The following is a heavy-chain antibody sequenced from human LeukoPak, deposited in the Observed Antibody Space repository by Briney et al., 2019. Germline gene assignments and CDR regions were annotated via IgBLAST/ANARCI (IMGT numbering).Heavy chain of an antibody. D-gene: IGHD3-22*01. V-gene: IGHV4-61*05. CDR1: GGSISSSRDY. J-gene: IGHJ6*03. Sequence: SETLSLTCTVSGGSISSSRDYWAWIRQPPGKGLEWIANIYYSGSTNYNPSLKSRVTISVDASKNQFSLKLSSVTAADTAVYYCTRGSIAYYYMDVWGKGTTVTISS. CDR3: TRGSIAYYYMDV. CDR2: IYYSGST.